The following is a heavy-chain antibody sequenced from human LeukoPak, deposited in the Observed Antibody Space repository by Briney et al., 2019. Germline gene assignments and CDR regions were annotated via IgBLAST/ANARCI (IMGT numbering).Heavy chain of an antibody. J-gene: IGHJ4*02. CDR1: GFTFSSYW. D-gene: IGHD3-22*01. V-gene: IGHV3-74*01. Sequence: GGSLRLSCAASGFTFSSYWLHWVRQAPGKGLVWVSRINGDGSSTSYADSVKGRFTISRDNAKNTLYLQMNSLRAEDTAVYYCARLDDSSGYSFDYWGQGTLVTVSS. CDR3: ARLDDSSGYSFDY. CDR2: INGDGSST.